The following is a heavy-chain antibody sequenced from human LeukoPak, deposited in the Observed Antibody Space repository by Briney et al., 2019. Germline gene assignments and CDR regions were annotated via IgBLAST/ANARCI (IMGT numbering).Heavy chain of an antibody. J-gene: IGHJ6*02. V-gene: IGHV3-21*06. CDR2: ISSSGKYV. CDR3: ARDRYGSSVGGMDV. D-gene: IGHD6-6*01. Sequence: GGSLRLSCSVAGFGISTYSMNWVRQAPGKGFEWVSSISSSGKYVYYGDSVKGRFTLSRDDAKNELYLQMNSLRAEDTALYYCARDRYGSSVGGMDVWGQGTTVTVSS. CDR1: GFGISTYS.